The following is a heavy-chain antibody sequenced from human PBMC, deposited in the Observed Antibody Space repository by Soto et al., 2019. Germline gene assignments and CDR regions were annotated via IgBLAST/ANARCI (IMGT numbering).Heavy chain of an antibody. J-gene: IGHJ4*02. D-gene: IGHD2-21*02. CDR3: ARGVTDPPFDY. CDR2: VSGSSFHT. CDR1: GFTFSDYY. V-gene: IGHV3-11*06. Sequence: GGSLRLSCVASGFTFSDYYMTWIRQAPGKGLEWISYVSGSSFHTNYADSVKGRFTISRDNAKNSLYLQMNSLKAEDTAIYYCARGVTDPPFDYWGQGTLVTVSS.